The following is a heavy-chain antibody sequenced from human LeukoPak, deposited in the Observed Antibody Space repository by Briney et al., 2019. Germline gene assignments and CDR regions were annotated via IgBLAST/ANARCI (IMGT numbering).Heavy chain of an antibody. Sequence: TGGSLRLSCTVSGFTFSGYWMSWVRQAPGKGLEWVANIRDDGGLKNYVDSVKGRFTISRDNAKNSVSLQMNSLRAEDTAVYCCARDLPWGYFDYWGQGTLVTVSS. D-gene: IGHD7-27*01. J-gene: IGHJ4*02. V-gene: IGHV3-7*01. CDR3: ARDLPWGYFDY. CDR1: GFTFSGYW. CDR2: IRDDGGLK.